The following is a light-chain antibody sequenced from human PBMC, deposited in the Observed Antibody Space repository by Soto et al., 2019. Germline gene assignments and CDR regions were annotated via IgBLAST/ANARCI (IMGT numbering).Light chain of an antibody. CDR1: HSVGNY. J-gene: IGKJ4*01. V-gene: IGKV3-11*01. Sequence: IVLTQSPATLSVSPGERATLSCRASHSVGNYLAWYQQKPGQAPRLLIYDASNRATGTAARFSGSGSGTDFTLTISSLEPEDSAVYHCQQRSNWPLNFGGGTKVEIK. CDR2: DAS. CDR3: QQRSNWPLN.